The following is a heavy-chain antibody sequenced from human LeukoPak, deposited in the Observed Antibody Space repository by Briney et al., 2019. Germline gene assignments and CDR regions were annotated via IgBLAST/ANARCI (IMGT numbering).Heavy chain of an antibody. CDR3: ARGGVEYYDSSGCPDY. Sequence: SETLSLTCTVSGGSISSYYWSWIRQPAGKGLEWIGRIYTSGSTNYNPSLKSRVTISVDTSKNQFSLKLSSVTAADTAVYYCARGGVEYYDSSGCPDYWGQGTLVTVSS. D-gene: IGHD3-22*01. J-gene: IGHJ4*02. CDR2: IYTSGST. CDR1: GGSISSYY. V-gene: IGHV4-4*07.